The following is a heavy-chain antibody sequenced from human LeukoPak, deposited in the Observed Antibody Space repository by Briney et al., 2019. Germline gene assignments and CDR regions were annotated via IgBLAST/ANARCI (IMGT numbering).Heavy chain of an antibody. Sequence: SETLSLTCAVYGGSFSGYYWSWIRQPPGKGLEWIGEINHSGSTNYNPSLKSRVTISVDTSKNQFSLKLSSVTAADTAVYYCARETITGTTDYWGQGTLVTVSS. J-gene: IGHJ4*02. CDR3: ARETITGTTDY. CDR2: INHSGST. CDR1: GGSFSGYY. V-gene: IGHV4-34*01. D-gene: IGHD1-7*01.